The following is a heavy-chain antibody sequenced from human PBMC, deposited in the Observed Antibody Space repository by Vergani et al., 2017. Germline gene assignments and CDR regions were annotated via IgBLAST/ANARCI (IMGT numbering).Heavy chain of an antibody. D-gene: IGHD3-22*01. CDR3: ARDGVVTYHYYYYYGMDV. CDR2: ISGSGGST. CDR1: GFTFSSYA. J-gene: IGHJ6*02. Sequence: EVQLLESGGGLVQPGGSLRLSCAASGFTFSSYAMSWVRQAPGKGLEWVSAISGSGGSTYYADSVKGRFTISRDNSKNTLYLQMNSLRAEDTAVYYCARDGVVTYHYYYYYGMDVWGQGTTVTVSS. V-gene: IGHV3-23*01.